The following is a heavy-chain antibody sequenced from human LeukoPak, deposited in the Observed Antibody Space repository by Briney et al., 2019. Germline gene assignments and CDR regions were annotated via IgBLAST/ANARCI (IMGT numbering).Heavy chain of an antibody. CDR2: INHSGST. J-gene: IGHJ5*02. CDR3: ARDYEEYYYDSTRGQAAPENWFDP. CDR1: GGSFSGYY. V-gene: IGHV4-34*01. D-gene: IGHD3-22*01. Sequence: TPSETLSLTCAVYGGSFSGYYWSWIRQPPGKGLEWIGEINHSGSTNYNPSLKSRVTISVDTSKNQFSLKLSSVTAADTAVYYCARDYEEYYYDSTRGQAAPENWFDPWGQGTLVTVSS.